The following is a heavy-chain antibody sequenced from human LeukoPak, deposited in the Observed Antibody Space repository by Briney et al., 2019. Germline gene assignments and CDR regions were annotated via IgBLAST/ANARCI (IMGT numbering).Heavy chain of an antibody. D-gene: IGHD3-16*02. CDR1: GYTFTGHY. J-gene: IGHJ4*02. CDR3: ARDMITFGGVIGVIDY. Sequence: GASVKVSCKASGYTFTGHYMHWVRQAPGQGLEWMGWINPNSGGTNYAQKFQGRVTMTRDTSISTAYMELSRLRSDDTAVYYCARDMITFGGVIGVIDYWGQGTLVTVSS. CDR2: INPNSGGT. V-gene: IGHV1-2*02.